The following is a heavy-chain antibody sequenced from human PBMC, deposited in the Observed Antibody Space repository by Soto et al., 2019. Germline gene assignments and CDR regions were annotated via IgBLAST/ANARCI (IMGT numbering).Heavy chain of an antibody. J-gene: IGHJ4*02. Sequence: SETLSLTCAVSGYSISTGFNWAWIRQPPGKGLEWIGYIYHSGSTYYNPSLKSRVTISVDRSKNQFSLKLSSVTAADTAVYYCAREPEGLRYFDYWGQGTLVTVSS. CDR1: GYSISTGFN. CDR3: AREPEGLRYFDY. CDR2: IYHSGST. V-gene: IGHV4-38-2*02. D-gene: IGHD3-16*01.